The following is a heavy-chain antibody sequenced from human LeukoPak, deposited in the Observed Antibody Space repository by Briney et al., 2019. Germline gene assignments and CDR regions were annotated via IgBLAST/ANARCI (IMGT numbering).Heavy chain of an antibody. CDR2: INSDGSST. Sequence: PGGSLRLSCAASGFTFSSYWMHWVRQAPGKGLVWVSRINSDGSSTIYADSVKGRFTISRDNAKNTLYLQMNSLRAEDTAVYYCARDPDTAAFDYWGQGTLVTVSS. V-gene: IGHV3-74*01. CDR3: ARDPDTAAFDY. J-gene: IGHJ4*02. D-gene: IGHD5-18*01. CDR1: GFTFSSYW.